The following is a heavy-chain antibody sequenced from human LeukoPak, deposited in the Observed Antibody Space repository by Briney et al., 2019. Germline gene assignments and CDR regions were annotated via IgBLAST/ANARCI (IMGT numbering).Heavy chain of an antibody. D-gene: IGHD3-10*01. Sequence: SETLSLTGPFLGGSISSYYWGWFRQPPGKGLEWIGYIYYSGNTNYNPSLKSRVTISVDTSKNQFSLKLSSVTAADTAVYYCARVVGPFDYWGQGTLVTVSS. CDR2: IYYSGNT. CDR1: GGSISSYY. CDR3: ARVVGPFDY. V-gene: IGHV4-59*01. J-gene: IGHJ4*02.